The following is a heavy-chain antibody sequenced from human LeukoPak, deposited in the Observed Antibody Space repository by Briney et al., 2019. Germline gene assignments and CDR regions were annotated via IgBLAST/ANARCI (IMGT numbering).Heavy chain of an antibody. CDR3: AKDQRWLPDAFDI. D-gene: IGHD5-24*01. Sequence: GRSLRLSCAASGFTFSSYAMHWVRQAPGKGLEWVAVISYDGSNKYYADSVKGRFTISRDNSKNTLYLQMNSLRAEDTAVYYCAKDQRWLPDAFDIWGQGTMVTVSS. CDR2: ISYDGSNK. J-gene: IGHJ3*02. V-gene: IGHV3-30-3*01. CDR1: GFTFSSYA.